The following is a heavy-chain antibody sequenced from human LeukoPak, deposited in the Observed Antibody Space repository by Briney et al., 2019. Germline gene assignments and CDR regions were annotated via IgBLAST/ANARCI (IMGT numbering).Heavy chain of an antibody. D-gene: IGHD6-19*01. J-gene: IGHJ5*02. V-gene: IGHV1-2*02. Sequence: GASVKVSCKASGYTFTDYYLHWVRQAPGQGIEWLGWINPNTGDTNYAQNFQGRVTMTRDTSISTAYMELSSLRSDDTAVYYCARDSSGWYRWFDPWGQGTLVTVSS. CDR3: ARDSSGWYRWFDP. CDR1: GYTFTDYY. CDR2: INPNTGDT.